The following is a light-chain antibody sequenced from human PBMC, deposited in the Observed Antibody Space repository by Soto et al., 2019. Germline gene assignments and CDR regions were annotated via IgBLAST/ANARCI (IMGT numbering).Light chain of an antibody. V-gene: IGLV2-14*03. J-gene: IGLJ1*01. CDR2: DVN. CDR1: SSDVGTYNF. Sequence: QSALTQPASVSGSPGQSITISCTGTSSDVGTYNFVSWYQQHPGKAPKLMIFDVNDRPSGVSNRFSGSKSGNTASLTISGLQAEDEADYYCSSYTGSSTVFGTGTKVTVL. CDR3: SSYTGSSTV.